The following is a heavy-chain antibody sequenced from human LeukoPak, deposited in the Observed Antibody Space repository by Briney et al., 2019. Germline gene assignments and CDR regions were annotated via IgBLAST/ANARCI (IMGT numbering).Heavy chain of an antibody. D-gene: IGHD6-13*01. Sequence: PSETLSLTCTVSGGSISSSTYYWGWIRQPPGKGLEWIGSIFYSGRTYCNPSLKSRVTMSVDTSKNQFSLRLSSVNAADTAVYYCARDILATSIAAPYYWGQGTLVTVSS. CDR2: IFYSGRT. CDR3: ARDILATSIAAPYY. J-gene: IGHJ4*02. CDR1: GGSISSSTYY. V-gene: IGHV4-39*07.